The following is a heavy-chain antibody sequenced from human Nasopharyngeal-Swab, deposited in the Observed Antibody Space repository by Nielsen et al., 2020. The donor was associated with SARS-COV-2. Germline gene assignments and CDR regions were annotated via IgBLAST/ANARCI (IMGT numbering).Heavy chain of an antibody. CDR3: ARDLRDGYNLGYYYYGMDV. V-gene: IGHV3-74*01. D-gene: IGHD5-24*01. CDR2: INSDGSST. CDR1: GFTFSSYW. Sequence: GSLSLSCAASGFTFSSYWMHWVRQAPGKGLVWVSRINSDGSSTSYADSVKGRFTISRDNAKNTLYLQMNSLRAEDTAVYYCARDLRDGYNLGYYYYGMDVWGQGTTVTVSS. J-gene: IGHJ6*02.